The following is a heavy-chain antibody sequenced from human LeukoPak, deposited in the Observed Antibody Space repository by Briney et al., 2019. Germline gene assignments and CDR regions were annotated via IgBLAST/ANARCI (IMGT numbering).Heavy chain of an antibody. D-gene: IGHD5-18*01. V-gene: IGHV3-53*01. CDR1: RFTVSSNY. J-gene: IGHJ4*02. CDR2: IYSGGST. CDR3: ARLRGYSYGPPDY. Sequence: GGSLRLSCAASRFTVSSNYMSWVRQAPGKGLEWVSVIYSGGSTYYADSVKGRFTISRDSYKSTLYLQMNSLRVEDTAVYYCARLRGYSYGPPDYWGQGTLVTVSS.